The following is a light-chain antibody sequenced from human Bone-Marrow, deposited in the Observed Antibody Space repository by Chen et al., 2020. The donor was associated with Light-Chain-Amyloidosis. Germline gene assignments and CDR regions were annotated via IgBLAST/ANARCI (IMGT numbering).Light chain of an antibody. V-gene: IGLV3-25*02. CDR2: RDT. J-gene: IGLJ2*01. CDR3: QSADSSGTYEVI. CDR1: DLPTKY. Sequence: SYELTQPPSVSVSPGQTARITCSGDDLPTKYAYWYQQKPGQAPVLGIHRDTERPSGISERFSGSSSGTTATLTISGVQAEEEADYHCQSADSSGTYEVIFGGGTKLTVL.